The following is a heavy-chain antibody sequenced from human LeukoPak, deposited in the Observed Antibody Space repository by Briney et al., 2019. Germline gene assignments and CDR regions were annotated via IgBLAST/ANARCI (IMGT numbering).Heavy chain of an antibody. CDR1: GWSFNDYY. V-gene: IGHV4-34*01. CDR3: ARGQVPAARGYNWFDP. J-gene: IGHJ5*02. Sequence: SETLSLTCAVYGWSFNDYYWNWIRQPPGKGLEWSGEINARGDTNYNPSLKSRVTISVDTSKKQFSLRLTSMIAADTALYYCARGQVPAARGYNWFDPWGQGTLVTVSS. CDR2: INARGDT. D-gene: IGHD2-2*01.